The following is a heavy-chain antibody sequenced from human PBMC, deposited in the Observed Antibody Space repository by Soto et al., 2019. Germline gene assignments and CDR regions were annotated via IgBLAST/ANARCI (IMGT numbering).Heavy chain of an antibody. CDR3: ERSDIHIT. D-gene: IGHD2-21*01. CDR1: GFSFSSFS. J-gene: IGHJ5*02. CDR2: ISIRSSSI. Sequence: GGSLSLFXAASGFSFSSFSMNWVRLAQGKGLVWVSSISIRSSSIYYADLVKGRFTISRDDARSSLYLQMNSLRADDTAVYYCERSDIHITWGQGTLVTVSS. V-gene: IGHV3-21*01.